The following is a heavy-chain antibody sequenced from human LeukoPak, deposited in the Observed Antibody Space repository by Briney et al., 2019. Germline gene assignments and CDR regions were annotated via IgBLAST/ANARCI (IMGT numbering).Heavy chain of an antibody. V-gene: IGHV1-2*02. J-gene: IGHJ5*02. Sequence: ASVRVSCKASGYTFTDYYMHWVRQAPGQGLEWMGWISPNNGGTLYAQKFQGRVAMTRDTSITTAYMELSRLISDDTAVYYCARDPGGSYPQFDPWGQGTLVTVSS. CDR3: ARDPGGSYPQFDP. D-gene: IGHD1-26*01. CDR2: ISPNNGGT. CDR1: GYTFTDYY.